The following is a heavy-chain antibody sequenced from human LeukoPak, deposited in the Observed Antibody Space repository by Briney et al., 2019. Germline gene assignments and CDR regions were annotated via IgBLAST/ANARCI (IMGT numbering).Heavy chain of an antibody. CDR1: GGTFSSYA. Sequence: ASVKVSCKASGGTFSSYAISWVRQAPGQGLEWMGGIIPFFGTANYAQKFQGGVTITAGESTSTAYMELSSLRSEDTAVYYCARDLSLGGGGGFDYWGQGTLVTVSS. D-gene: IGHD3-16*01. J-gene: IGHJ4*02. V-gene: IGHV1-69*13. CDR2: IIPFFGTA. CDR3: ARDLSLGGGGGFDY.